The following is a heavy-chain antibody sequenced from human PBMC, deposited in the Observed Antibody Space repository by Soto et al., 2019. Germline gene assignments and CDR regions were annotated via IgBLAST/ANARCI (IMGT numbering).Heavy chain of an antibody. CDR3: AREPRYGWHGDY. Sequence: ESGGGVVQPGRSLRLSCAASGFTFSSYGMHWVRQAPGKGLEWVAVIWYDGSNKYYADSVKGRFTISRDNSKNTLYLQMNSLRAEDTAVYYCAREPRYGWHGDYWGQGTLVTVSS. D-gene: IGHD2-8*02. V-gene: IGHV3-33*01. CDR1: GFTFSSYG. CDR2: IWYDGSNK. J-gene: IGHJ4*02.